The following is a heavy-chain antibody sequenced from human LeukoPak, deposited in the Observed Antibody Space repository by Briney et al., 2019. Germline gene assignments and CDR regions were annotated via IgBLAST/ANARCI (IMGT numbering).Heavy chain of an antibody. CDR2: SSGSGGST. V-gene: IGHV3-23*01. CDR3: AKGIGLGYSYGYGTFDY. CDR1: GFTFSSYA. J-gene: IGHJ4*02. Sequence: PGGSLRLSCAASGFTFSSYAMSWLRQAPGQGLDWVATSSGSGGSTYYADSVKGRFTISRDNSKNTLYLQMNSLSAEATAVYYCAKGIGLGYSYGYGTFDYWGQGTLVTVSS. D-gene: IGHD5-18*01.